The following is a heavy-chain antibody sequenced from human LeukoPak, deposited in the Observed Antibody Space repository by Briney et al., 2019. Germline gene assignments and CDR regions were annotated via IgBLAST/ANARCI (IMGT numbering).Heavy chain of an antibody. V-gene: IGHV1-58*01. CDR2: IVVGSGNT. CDR1: GFTFTSSA. CDR3: AAGEYSSSWYRDDY. D-gene: IGHD6-13*01. J-gene: IGHJ4*02. Sequence: SVKGSCKASGFTFTSSAVQWVRQARGQRLEWIGWIVVGSGNTNYAQKFQERVTITRDMSTSTAYMELSSLRSEDTAVYYCAAGEYSSSWYRDDYWGQGTLVTVSS.